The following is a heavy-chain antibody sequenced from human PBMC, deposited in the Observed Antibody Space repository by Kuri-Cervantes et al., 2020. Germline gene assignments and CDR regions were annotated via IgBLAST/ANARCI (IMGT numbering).Heavy chain of an antibody. D-gene: IGHD3-10*01. CDR2: IRSKAYGETT. Sequence: ETSCAASGFTLSDHYMAWVRQAPGKGLDWVGFIRSKAYGETTQYAASVKGRFILSRDNSRSIAYLQMNNLKTEDTAVYYCTRYTYYYDSGSYYNVAPWGQGTLVTVSS. CDR3: TRYTYYYDSGSYYNVAP. CDR1: GFTLSDHY. V-gene: IGHV3-49*04. J-gene: IGHJ5*02.